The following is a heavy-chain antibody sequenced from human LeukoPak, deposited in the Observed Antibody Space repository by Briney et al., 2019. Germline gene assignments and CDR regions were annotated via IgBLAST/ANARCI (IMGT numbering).Heavy chain of an antibody. CDR2: IYYSGST. D-gene: IGHD3-22*01. V-gene: IGHV4-61*01. J-gene: IGHJ4*02. CDR3: ARHEGDYYDSSGYLPYYFDY. CDR1: GGPINSDSYY. Sequence: SETLSLTCTVSGGPINSDSYYWSWIRQPPGKGLEWIGYIYYSGSTNYNPSLKSRVTISVDTSKNQFSLKLSSVTAADTAVYYCARHEGDYYDSSGYLPYYFDYWGQGTLVTVSS.